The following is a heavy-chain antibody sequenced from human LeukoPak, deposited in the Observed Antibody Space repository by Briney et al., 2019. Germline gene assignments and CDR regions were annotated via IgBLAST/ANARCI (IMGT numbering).Heavy chain of an antibody. J-gene: IGHJ4*02. V-gene: IGHV3-7*01. D-gene: IGHD2-15*01. CDR3: ARDLTPYCSGGSCYSGAYFDY. Sequence: GSLRLSCAASGFSFSSYEMNWVRQAPGKGLEWVANIKKDGSEKYYVDSVKGRFTISRDNAKNSLYLQVNSLRAEDTAVYDCARDLTPYCSGGSCYSGAYFDYWGQGTLVTVSS. CDR1: GFSFSSYE. CDR2: IKKDGSEK.